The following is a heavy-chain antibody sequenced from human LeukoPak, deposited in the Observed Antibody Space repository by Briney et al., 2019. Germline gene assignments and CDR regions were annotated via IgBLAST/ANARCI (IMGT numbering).Heavy chain of an antibody. V-gene: IGHV4-39*07. Sequence: PSETLSLTCTVSGGSITSSVYWRAGIRLPPGRGLEWIGSIYYSGCTYYNPPLKSRASITVDTSKHQFSRKLSSVTPADAAVYFCARRSSSWYYFEDWGQGTLVTVSS. CDR1: GGSITSSVYW. D-gene: IGHD6-13*01. J-gene: IGHJ4*02. CDR2: IYYSGCT. CDR3: ARRSSSWYYFED.